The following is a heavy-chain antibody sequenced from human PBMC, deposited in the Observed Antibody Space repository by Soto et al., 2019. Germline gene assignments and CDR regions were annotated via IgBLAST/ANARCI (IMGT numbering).Heavy chain of an antibody. CDR1: GVSITDYS. V-gene: IGHV4-4*07. D-gene: IGHD2-21*02. Sequence: SLTCTVSGVSITDYSWVWIRQPAGKGLEWIGRIFSSGSTNYNPSLKGRITMSLDTSKNQFSLKLNSATATDTAVYFCARDQGVVVTADNWFDPWGQGILVTVSS. CDR3: ARDQGVVVTADNWFDP. J-gene: IGHJ5*02. CDR2: IFSSGST.